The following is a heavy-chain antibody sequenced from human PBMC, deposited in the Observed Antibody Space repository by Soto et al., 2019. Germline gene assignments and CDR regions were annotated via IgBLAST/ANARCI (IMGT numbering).Heavy chain of an antibody. CDR3: AKDLGGGTTLG. CDR1: GFTFSSYG. V-gene: IGHV3-30*18. J-gene: IGHJ4*02. D-gene: IGHD1-7*01. CDR2: ISYDGSNK. Sequence: GGSLRLSCAASGFTFSSYGMHWVRQAPGKGLEWVAVISYDGSNKYYADSVKGRFTISRDNSKNTLYLQMNSLRAEDTAVYYCAKDLGGGTTLGWGQGTLVTVSS.